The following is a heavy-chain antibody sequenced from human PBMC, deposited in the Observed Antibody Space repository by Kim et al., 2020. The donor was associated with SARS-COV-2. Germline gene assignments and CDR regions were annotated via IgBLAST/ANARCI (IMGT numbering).Heavy chain of an antibody. CDR3: ARDVSDSSPQDDY. D-gene: IGHD6-19*01. V-gene: IGHV3-48*03. J-gene: IGHJ4*02. Sequence: YADTVQGRFTISSDNDKTSLYLQMNSLRAEDKAVYYCARDVSDSSPQDDYWGQGTLVTVSS.